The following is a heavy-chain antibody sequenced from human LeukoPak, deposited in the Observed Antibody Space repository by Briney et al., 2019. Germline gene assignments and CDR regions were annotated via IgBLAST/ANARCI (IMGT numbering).Heavy chain of an antibody. D-gene: IGHD3-22*01. Sequence: EASVKVSCKASGGTFSSYAISWVRQAPGQGLEWMGGIIPIFGTANYAQKFQGRVTITTDESTSTAYMELSSLRSEDTAVYYCARVVLGETYYYDSNGYLDYWGQGTLVTVSS. CDR2: IIPIFGTA. CDR3: ARVVLGETYYYDSNGYLDY. CDR1: GGTFSSYA. J-gene: IGHJ4*02. V-gene: IGHV1-69*05.